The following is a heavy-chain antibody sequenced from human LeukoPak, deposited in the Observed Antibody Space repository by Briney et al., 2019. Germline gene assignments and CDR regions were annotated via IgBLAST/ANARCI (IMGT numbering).Heavy chain of an antibody. D-gene: IGHD6-25*01. Sequence: GGSLRLSCAASGFTFSSYAMHWVRQAPGKGLEWVAVISYDGSNKYYADSVKGRSTISRDNSKNTLYLQMNSLRAEDTAVYYCAREERVYYYYYGMDVWGQGTTVTVSS. CDR1: GFTFSSYA. CDR3: AREERVYYYYYGMDV. CDR2: ISYDGSNK. J-gene: IGHJ6*02. V-gene: IGHV3-30-3*01.